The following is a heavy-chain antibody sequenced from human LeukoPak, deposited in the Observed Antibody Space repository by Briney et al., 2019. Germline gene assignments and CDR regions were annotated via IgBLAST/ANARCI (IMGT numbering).Heavy chain of an antibody. Sequence: SETLSLTCAAYGGSFSGYYWSWIRQPPGKGLEWIGEINHSGSTNYNPSLKSRVTISVDTSKNQFSLKLSSVTAADTAVYYCARGGPLYYSMIVVVKYYFDYWGQGTLVTVSS. V-gene: IGHV4-34*01. D-gene: IGHD3-22*01. CDR1: GGSFSGYY. CDR3: ARGGPLYYSMIVVVKYYFDY. CDR2: INHSGST. J-gene: IGHJ4*02.